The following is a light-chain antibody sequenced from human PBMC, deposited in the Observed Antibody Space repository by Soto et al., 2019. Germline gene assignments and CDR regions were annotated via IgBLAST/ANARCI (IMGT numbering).Light chain of an antibody. Sequence: QSVLTQPPSASGTPGQRVTISCSGSRSNIGTNYVYWYQQLPGTAPKPLIYKNDQRPSGVPDRFSGSKSGTSASLAISGLWSEDEADYYCATWDDSLSGLVFGGGTKLTVL. CDR3: ATWDDSLSGLV. CDR1: RSNIGTNY. CDR2: KND. J-gene: IGLJ2*01. V-gene: IGLV1-47*03.